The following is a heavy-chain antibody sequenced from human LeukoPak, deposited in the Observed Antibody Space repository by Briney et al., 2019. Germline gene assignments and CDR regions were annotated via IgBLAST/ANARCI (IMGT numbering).Heavy chain of an antibody. CDR3: ARSGLLWFGELLFHFDY. V-gene: IGHV1-2*02. J-gene: IGHJ4*02. CDR2: INPNSGGT. CDR1: VYTFTVYY. Sequence: ASVKVSCKASVYTFTVYYMHWVRQAPGQGLEWMGWINPNSGGTNYSQKFQGRVTMTRDTFISTAYMELSRLRSDDTAVYYCARSGLLWFGELLFHFDYWGQGTLVTVSS. D-gene: IGHD3-10*01.